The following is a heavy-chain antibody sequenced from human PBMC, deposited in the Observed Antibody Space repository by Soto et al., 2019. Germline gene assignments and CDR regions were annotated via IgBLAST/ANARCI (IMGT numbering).Heavy chain of an antibody. CDR3: AKDSLGSGWYRGWFDP. D-gene: IGHD6-19*01. J-gene: IGHJ5*02. CDR2: ISYDGSNK. V-gene: IGHV3-30*18. Sequence: PGGSLRLSCAASGFTFSSYGMHWVRQAPGKGLEWVAVISYDGSNKYYADSVKGRFTISRDNSKNTLYLQMNSLRAEDTALFYCAKDSLGSGWYRGWFDPWGQGTLVTVSS. CDR1: GFTFSSYG.